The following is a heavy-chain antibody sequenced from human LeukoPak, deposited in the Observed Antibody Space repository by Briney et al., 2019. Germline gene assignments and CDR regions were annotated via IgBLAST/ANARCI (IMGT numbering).Heavy chain of an antibody. J-gene: IGHJ3*02. Sequence: SGPTLVNPPQTLTLTCTFSGFSLSTRGMCVSWIRQPPGKALEWLARIDWDDDKYYSTSLKTRLTISKDTSKNQVVLTMTNMDPVDTATYYCARTTTVTTRDAFDIWGQGTMVTVSS. CDR1: GFSLSTRGMC. V-gene: IGHV2-70*11. D-gene: IGHD4-17*01. CDR3: ARTTTVTTRDAFDI. CDR2: IDWDDDK.